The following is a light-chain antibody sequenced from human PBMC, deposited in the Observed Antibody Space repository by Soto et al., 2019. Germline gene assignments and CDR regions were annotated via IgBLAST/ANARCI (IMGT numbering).Light chain of an antibody. CDR2: GAS. V-gene: IGKV3-20*01. Sequence: EIVLTQSPGTLSLSPGERVTLSCRASQSVRSSYLAWYQQVPGQAPRLLIYGASRRATGIADRFSGRGSGTDFTLTISRPEPEDFAVYYCQQYGSSWTFGQGTKVEIK. CDR1: QSVRSSY. CDR3: QQYGSSWT. J-gene: IGKJ1*01.